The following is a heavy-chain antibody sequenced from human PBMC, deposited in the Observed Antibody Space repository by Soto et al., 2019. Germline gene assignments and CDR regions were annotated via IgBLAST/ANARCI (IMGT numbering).Heavy chain of an antibody. Sequence: QVLLVQSSAEVKKPGSSVKVSCKASGGTFTSTAFSWVRQAPGQGLERMGGIIPVLGTPNYAQKFQPRLTVTAEASTTTVHMELSSQRSDDTAVYYCASSAGLDHLLNYYGLNVWGQGTPVTVSS. CDR2: IIPVLGTP. V-gene: IGHV1-69*01. J-gene: IGHJ6*02. CDR3: ASSAGLDHLLNYYGLNV. CDR1: GGTFTSTA. D-gene: IGHD6-13*01.